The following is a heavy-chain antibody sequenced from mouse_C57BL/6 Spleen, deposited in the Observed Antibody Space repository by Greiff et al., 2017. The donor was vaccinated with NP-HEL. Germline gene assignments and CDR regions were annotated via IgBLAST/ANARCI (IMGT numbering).Heavy chain of an antibody. V-gene: IGHV1-66*01. CDR1: GYSFTSYY. D-gene: IGHD1-1*01. CDR2: IYPGSGNT. J-gene: IGHJ1*03. CDR3: ARSGASYYGSSNWYFDV. Sequence: QVQLKQSGPELVKPGASVKISCKASGYSFTSYYIHWVKQRPGQGLEWIGWIYPGSGNTKYNEKFKGKATLTADTSSSTAYMQLSSLTSEDSAVYYCARSGASYYGSSNWYFDVWGTGTTVTVSS.